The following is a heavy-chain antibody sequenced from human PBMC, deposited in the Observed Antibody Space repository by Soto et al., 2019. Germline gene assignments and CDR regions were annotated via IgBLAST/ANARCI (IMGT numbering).Heavy chain of an antibody. CDR1: GFTFSRQW. Sequence: EVQLVDSGGGLVQPGGSLRLSCAASGFTFSRQWMTWVRQAPGKGLEWVASINQDESDKYYVDSVKGRFTISRDNAKSSLFLQMNSLRAEDTAVYFCATHALFLSGPLDYWGQGTLVIFSS. CDR3: ATHALFLSGPLDY. J-gene: IGHJ4*02. V-gene: IGHV3-7*02. CDR2: INQDESDK. D-gene: IGHD2-8*02.